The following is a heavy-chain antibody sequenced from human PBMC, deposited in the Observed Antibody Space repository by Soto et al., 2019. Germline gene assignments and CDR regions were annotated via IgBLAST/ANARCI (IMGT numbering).Heavy chain of an antibody. CDR3: ARVGFVVVPAAILPNWFDP. Sequence: QVQLQESGPGLVKPSQTLSLTCTVSGGSISSGGYYWSWIRQHPGKGLEWIGYIYYSGSTYYNPSLKSRVTKSVDTSKNQFSLKLSSVTAADTAVYYCARVGFVVVPAAILPNWFDPWGQGTLVTVSS. CDR1: GGSISSGGYY. CDR2: IYYSGST. J-gene: IGHJ5*02. D-gene: IGHD2-2*02. V-gene: IGHV4-31*03.